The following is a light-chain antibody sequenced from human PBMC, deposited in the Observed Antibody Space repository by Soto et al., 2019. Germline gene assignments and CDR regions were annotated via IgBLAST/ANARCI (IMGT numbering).Light chain of an antibody. CDR1: SSNIGNNY. J-gene: IGLJ1*01. V-gene: IGLV1-51*01. CDR3: SSYAGSNNFV. Sequence: QSVLTQPPSVSAAPGQKVTISCSGSSSNIGNNYVSWYQHLPGTAPKLLIYDNNRRPSGIPDRFSGSKSGNTASLTVSGLQAEDEADYYCSSYAGSNNFVFGTGTKLTVL. CDR2: DNN.